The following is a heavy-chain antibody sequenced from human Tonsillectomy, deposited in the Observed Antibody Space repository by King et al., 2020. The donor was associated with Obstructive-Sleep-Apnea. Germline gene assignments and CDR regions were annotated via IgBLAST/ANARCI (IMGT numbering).Heavy chain of an antibody. J-gene: IGHJ4*02. CDR1: GFNLDDYA. V-gene: IGHV3-9*01. CDR3: AKDMGLDTGGGFDY. D-gene: IGHD5-18*01. CDR2: ISWNSGNI. Sequence: IQLVQSGGGLVQPGRSLRLSCAASGFNLDDYAMHWVRQVPGKGLEWVSGISWNSGNIGYADSVKGRFTITRDNAKNSLYLQMNSLRAEDTALYSCAKDMGLDTGGGFDYWGQGALVTVFS.